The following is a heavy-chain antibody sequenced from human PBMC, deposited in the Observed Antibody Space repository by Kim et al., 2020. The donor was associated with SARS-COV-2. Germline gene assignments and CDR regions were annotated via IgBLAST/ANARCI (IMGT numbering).Heavy chain of an antibody. J-gene: IGHJ6*03. CDR1: GGSISSSTYY. Sequence: SETLSLTCTVSGGSISSSTYYWGWIRQPPGKGLEWIGTIHYSGSTHYNPSLNSRATISVDTSKNQFSLRLSSVTAADTAVYFCARQLEYYYYYMDVWGKG. CDR3: ARQLEYYYYYMDV. V-gene: IGHV4-39*01. CDR2: IHYSGST.